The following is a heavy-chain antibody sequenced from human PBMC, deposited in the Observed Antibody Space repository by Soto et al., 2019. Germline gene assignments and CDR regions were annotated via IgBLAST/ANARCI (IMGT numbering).Heavy chain of an antibody. CDR1: GGSGGSFSGYY. D-gene: IGHD4-17*01. CDR3: ARGNDYGDYYFDY. V-gene: IGHV4-34*01. CDR2: INHSVRT. J-gene: IGHJ4*02. Sequence: SETLSLTCAVYGGSGGSFSGYYWTWIRQPPGTGLEWIGDINHSVRTNYNPSLKSRLTIPVDTSKNHLSLKLSSVTAADTAVYYCARGNDYGDYYFDYWGQGTLVTVSS.